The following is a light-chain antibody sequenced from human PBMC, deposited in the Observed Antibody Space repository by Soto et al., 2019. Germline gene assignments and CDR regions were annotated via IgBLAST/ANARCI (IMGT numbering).Light chain of an antibody. V-gene: IGLV2-14*01. CDR1: SSDVGGYNY. CDR3: SSYRSTSTWV. Sequence: ALTQPASVSGSPGQSITISCTGTSSDVGGYNYVSWYQQHPGKAPKLMIYDVSNRPSGVSNRFSGSKSGNTASLTISGLQAEDEADYYCSSYRSTSTWVFGGGTKLTVL. J-gene: IGLJ3*02. CDR2: DVS.